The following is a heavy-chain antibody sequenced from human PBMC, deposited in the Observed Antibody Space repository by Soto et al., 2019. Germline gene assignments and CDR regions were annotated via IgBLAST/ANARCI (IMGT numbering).Heavy chain of an antibody. CDR3: TIDTGVFFYYYYMDV. Sequence: GGSLRLSCTASGFTFGDYAMSWFRQAPGKGLEWVGFIRSKAYGGTTEYAASVKGRFTISRDDSKSIAYLQMNSLKTEDTAVYYCTIDTGVFFYYYYMDVWGKGTTVTVSS. J-gene: IGHJ6*03. CDR2: IRSKAYGGTT. V-gene: IGHV3-49*03. D-gene: IGHD3-3*01. CDR1: GFTFGDYA.